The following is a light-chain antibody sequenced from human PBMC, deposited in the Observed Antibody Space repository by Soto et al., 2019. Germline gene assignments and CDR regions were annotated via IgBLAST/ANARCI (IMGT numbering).Light chain of an antibody. Sequence: EIVLTQSPGTLSLSPGERATLSCRASQSVCSSYLAWYQQKPGQAPRLLIYGASSRATGIPDRFSGSGSGTDFTLTISRLEPEDFAVYYCQQYGSSPQTFGQGTKVDIK. CDR3: QQYGSSPQT. J-gene: IGKJ1*01. V-gene: IGKV3-20*01. CDR2: GAS. CDR1: QSVCSSY.